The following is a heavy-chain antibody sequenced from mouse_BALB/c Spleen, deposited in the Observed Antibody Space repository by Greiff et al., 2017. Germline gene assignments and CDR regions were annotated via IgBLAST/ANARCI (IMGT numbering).Heavy chain of an antibody. D-gene: IGHD1-2*01. V-gene: IGHV5-6-5*01. J-gene: IGHJ2*01. CDR1: GFTFSSYA. CDR3: ARVRPFDY. Sequence: EVKLMESGGGLVKPGGSLKLSCAASGFTFSSYAMSWVRQTPEKRLEWVASISSGGSTYYPDSVKGRLTISRDNARNILYLQMSSLRSEDTAMYYCARVRPFDYWGQGTTLTVSS. CDR2: ISSGGST.